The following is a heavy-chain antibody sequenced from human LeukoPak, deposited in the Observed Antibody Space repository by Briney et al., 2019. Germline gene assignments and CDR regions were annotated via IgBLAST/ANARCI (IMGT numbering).Heavy chain of an antibody. D-gene: IGHD5-18*01. J-gene: IGHJ5*02. CDR3: ARAGDVDTAMVKNWFDP. CDR2: INPSGGST. V-gene: IGHV1-46*01. Sequence: WATVTVSCKASGYTFTRYAMNWVRQAPGQGLEWMGIINPSGGSTSYAQKFQGRVTMTRDMSTSTVYMELSSLRSEDTAVYYCARAGDVDTAMVKNWFDPWGQGTLVTVSS. CDR1: GYTFTRYA.